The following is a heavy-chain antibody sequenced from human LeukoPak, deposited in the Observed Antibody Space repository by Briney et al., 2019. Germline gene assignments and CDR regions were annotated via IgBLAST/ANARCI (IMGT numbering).Heavy chain of an antibody. CDR3: ASRRVNFDS. V-gene: IGHV3-21*01. CDR2: ISSSSSYI. CDR1: GLTFSSYS. J-gene: IGHJ4*02. D-gene: IGHD2-21*01. Sequence: SGGSLRLSCAASGLTFSSYSMNWVRQAPGKGLEWVSSISSSSSYIYYADSVKGRFTISRDNAKNSLYLQMNSLRAEDTAVYYCASRRVNFDSWGQGTLVTVSS.